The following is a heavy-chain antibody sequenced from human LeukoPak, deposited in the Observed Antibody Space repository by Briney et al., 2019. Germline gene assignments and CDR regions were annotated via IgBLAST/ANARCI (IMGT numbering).Heavy chain of an antibody. CDR2: MSYDGDNK. J-gene: IGHJ4*02. CDR3: ARELTALLWFGELGY. V-gene: IGHV3-30*04. D-gene: IGHD3-10*01. Sequence: GRSLRLSCAASGFTFSSYAMHWVRRAPGKGLEWVAVMSYDGDNKFYAASVKGRFTISRDNSKNALYLQMHSLRAEDTAVYYCARELTALLWFGELGYWGQGTLVTVSS. CDR1: GFTFSSYA.